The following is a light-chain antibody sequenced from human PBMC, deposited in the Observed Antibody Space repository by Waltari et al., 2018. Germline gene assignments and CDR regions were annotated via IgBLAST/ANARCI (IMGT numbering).Light chain of an antibody. J-gene: IGKJ1*01. Sequence: ENGLTQSPGPLPLSPGERATLPCRASQSFSSGHIAWYQQKPGQAPRPPIDGASSRATGIPGRFSGRGSGTDFTLTISRLEPEDFAVYYCQQYDNSPPWTFGQGTKVAIK. V-gene: IGKV3-20*01. CDR3: QQYDNSPPWT. CDR2: GAS. CDR1: QSFSSGH.